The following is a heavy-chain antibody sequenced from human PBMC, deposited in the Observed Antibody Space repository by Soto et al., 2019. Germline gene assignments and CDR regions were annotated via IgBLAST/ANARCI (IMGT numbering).Heavy chain of an antibody. J-gene: IGHJ4*02. CDR1: GFTFSGYY. Sequence: EEQLLESGGGLVQPGGSLRLSCAASGFTFSGYYLSWVRQAPGKGLEWVSAISNGGENTHYADSVKGRFTVSRDNAKNSVVLEMNCLRVEDRGVYYCVKDVWVFWGQGTRVTVSS. CDR3: VKDVWVF. CDR2: ISNGGENT. V-gene: IGHV3-23*01. D-gene: IGHD7-27*01.